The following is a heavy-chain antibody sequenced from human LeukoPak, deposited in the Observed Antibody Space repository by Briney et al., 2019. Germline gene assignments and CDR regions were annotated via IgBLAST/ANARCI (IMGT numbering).Heavy chain of an antibody. CDR1: GDTVSSKSAA. V-gene: IGHV6-1*01. D-gene: IGHD5-12*01. J-gene: IGHJ4*02. Sequence: SQTLSLTCAISGDTVSSKSAAWNWIRQSPSRGLEWLGRTFYRSKWKNDYAASVRSRITINPDTSKNQFSLQLNSVTPEDTAIYYCARTNSGYVAYWGQGTQVTVSS. CDR3: ARTNSGYVAY. CDR2: TFYRSKWKN.